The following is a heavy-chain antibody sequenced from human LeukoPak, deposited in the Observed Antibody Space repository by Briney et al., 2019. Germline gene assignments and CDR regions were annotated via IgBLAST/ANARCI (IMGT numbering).Heavy chain of an antibody. CDR1: GITLSTYW. V-gene: IGHV3-74*01. J-gene: IGHJ4*02. CDR2: MNSDGSST. Sequence: GGSLRLSCVASGITLSTYWMHWVRQAPGKGLVWVSRMNSDGSSTSYADSVKGRFTISRDNAKNTLYLQMNSLRAEDTAVYYCARDYQLLVNTYYFDYWGQGTLVTVSS. D-gene: IGHD2-2*01. CDR3: ARDYQLLVNTYYFDY.